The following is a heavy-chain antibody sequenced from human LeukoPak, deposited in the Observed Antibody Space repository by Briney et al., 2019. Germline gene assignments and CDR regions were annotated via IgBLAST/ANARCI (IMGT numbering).Heavy chain of an antibody. D-gene: IGHD3-22*01. CDR3: GIDIHDRGYADY. V-gene: IGHV3-43*02. Sequence: GGSLRFSCAASGFTFDDYAMYWVRQALGKGLEWVSLISGDGVNTYYAGSVKGRFTISRDNSKNSLYLRMNSRRSEVTALYYFGIDIHDRGYADYWGQGTLVTGSP. CDR2: ISGDGVNT. J-gene: IGHJ4*02. CDR1: GFTFDDYA.